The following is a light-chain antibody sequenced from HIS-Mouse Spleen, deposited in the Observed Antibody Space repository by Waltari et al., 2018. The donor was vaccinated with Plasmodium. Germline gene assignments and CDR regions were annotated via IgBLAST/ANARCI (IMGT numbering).Light chain of an antibody. CDR2: EDS. Sequence: SYELPQPPSVSVSPGHTARITCSGYALPKKSAYWYQQKSGQAPALVIYEDSKRPSGIPERFSGSSSGTMATLTISGAQVEDEADYYCYSTDSSGNHRVFGGGTKLTVL. J-gene: IGLJ3*02. V-gene: IGLV3-10*01. CDR3: YSTDSSGNHRV. CDR1: ALPKKS.